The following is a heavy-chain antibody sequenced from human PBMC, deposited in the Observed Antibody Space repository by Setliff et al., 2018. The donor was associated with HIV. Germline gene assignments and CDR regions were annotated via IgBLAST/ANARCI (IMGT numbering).Heavy chain of an antibody. CDR3: ARGHLDRDYWEDIVGNWFAP. CDR2: MNPRSGNT. J-gene: IGHJ5*02. V-gene: IGHV1-8*01. Sequence: ASVKVSCKASGYTFTNSDINWVRQAPGQGLEWMGWMNPRSGNTGYAQKFQGRVTMTSNTFIGTAYMELSSLTSEDTAVYYCARGHLDRDYWEDIVGNWFAPWGQGTLVTVSS. CDR1: GYTFTNSD. D-gene: IGHD2-21*01.